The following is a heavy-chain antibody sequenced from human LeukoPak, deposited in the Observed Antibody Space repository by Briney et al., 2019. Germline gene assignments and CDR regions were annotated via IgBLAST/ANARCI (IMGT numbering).Heavy chain of an antibody. CDR1: GHTFTTYY. CDR3: AREEHYSSGWYYFDY. D-gene: IGHD6-19*01. J-gene: IGHJ4*02. Sequence: SVKASCKASGHTFTTYYVHLVRQAPGQGLEWMGGIIPIFGTANYAQKFQGRVTITADESTSTAYMELSSLRSEDTAVYYCAREEHYSSGWYYFDYWGQGTLVTVSS. V-gene: IGHV1-69*13. CDR2: IIPIFGTA.